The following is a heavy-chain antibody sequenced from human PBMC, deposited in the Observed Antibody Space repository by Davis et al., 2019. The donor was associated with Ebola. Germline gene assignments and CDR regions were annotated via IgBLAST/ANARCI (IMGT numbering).Heavy chain of an antibody. Sequence: AASVTVSCKASEYTFTGHYIHWVRQAPGQGLDWMGRINPNSGGTNYAQKFQGRVTMTEDTSTDTAYMELRSLRSEDTAVYYCATAHDREYWGQGTLVTVSS. CDR2: INPNSGGT. V-gene: IGHV1-2*06. J-gene: IGHJ4*02. CDR1: EYTFTGHY. CDR3: ATAHDREY.